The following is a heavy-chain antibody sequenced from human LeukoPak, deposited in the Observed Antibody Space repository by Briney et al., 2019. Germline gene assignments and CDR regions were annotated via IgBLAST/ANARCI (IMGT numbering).Heavy chain of an antibody. CDR1: GFTFSSYS. Sequence: GGSLRLSCAASGFTFSSYSMNWVCQAPGKGLEWVSSISSSSSYIYYADSVKGRFTISRDNAKNSLYLQMNSLRAEDTAVYYCARDGNYDSTGLMAGAFDIWGQGTMVTAPS. J-gene: IGHJ3*02. CDR3: ARDGNYDSTGLMAGAFDI. CDR2: ISSSSSYI. V-gene: IGHV3-21*01. D-gene: IGHD3-22*01.